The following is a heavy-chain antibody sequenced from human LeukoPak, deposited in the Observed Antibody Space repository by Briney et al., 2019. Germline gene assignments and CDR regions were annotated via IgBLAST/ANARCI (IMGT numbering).Heavy chain of an antibody. D-gene: IGHD3-22*01. V-gene: IGHV5-51*01. CDR3: ARIDYYDSRLDY. J-gene: IGHJ4*02. CDR2: IYPGDSDT. CDR1: GYSFTSSW. Sequence: GESLKISCEGSGYSFTSSWIGWVRQMPGKGLEWMGIIYPGDSDTRYSPSFQGQVTMSAGKSISTAYLQWSSLKASDTAMYYCARIDYYDSRLDYWGQGTLVTVSS.